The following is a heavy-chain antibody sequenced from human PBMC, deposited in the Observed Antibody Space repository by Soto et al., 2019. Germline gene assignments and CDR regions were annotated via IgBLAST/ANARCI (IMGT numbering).Heavy chain of an antibody. D-gene: IGHD5-18*01. Sequence: ASVKVSCKASVYTFTSYGISWVRQAHGQGLEWMGWISAYNGNTNYAQKLQGRVTMTTDTSTRTADMELRSLRFDDTAVYYCARDPDTAMIDWGQGTLVTVSS. CDR3: ARDPDTAMID. CDR2: ISAYNGNT. V-gene: IGHV1-18*01. J-gene: IGHJ4*02. CDR1: VYTFTSYG.